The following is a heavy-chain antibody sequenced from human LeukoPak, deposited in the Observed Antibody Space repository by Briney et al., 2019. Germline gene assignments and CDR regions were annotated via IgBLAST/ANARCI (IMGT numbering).Heavy chain of an antibody. V-gene: IGHV3-15*01. CDR1: GLTFTNAW. CDR3: ATDPGEWEPI. D-gene: IGHD1-26*01. Sequence: GGSLRLSCATSGLTFTNAWMSWFRQAPGKGLEWVGRIKSKTDGGTSDYAAPVQGRFTISRDDSKNTLYLQMNSLKIEDTAVYYCATDPGEWEPIWGQGTMVTVSS. CDR2: IKSKTDGGTS. J-gene: IGHJ3*02.